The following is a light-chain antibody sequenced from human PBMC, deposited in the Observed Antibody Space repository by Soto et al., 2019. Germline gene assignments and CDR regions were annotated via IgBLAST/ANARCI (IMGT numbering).Light chain of an antibody. CDR3: QQYNNWPTIT. V-gene: IGKV3-15*01. Sequence: IVMTQSIATRSLSPGERATLSCRASQSVGSKVAWYQQKPGQAPRLLIYDAFSRATGVPARFSGSGSGTEFTLTISSLQSEDSAVYHCQQYNNWPTITFGQGTRLEIK. CDR1: QSVGSK. CDR2: DAF. J-gene: IGKJ5*01.